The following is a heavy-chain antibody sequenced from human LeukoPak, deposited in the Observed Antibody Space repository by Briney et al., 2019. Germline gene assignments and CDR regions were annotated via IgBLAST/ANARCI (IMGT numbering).Heavy chain of an antibody. CDR3: ARGRNDFWSGYPYYYYGMDV. Sequence: SETLSLTCAVYGGSFSGYYWSWIRQPPGKGLEWIGEINHSGSTNYNPSLKSRVTVSADTSKNQFSLKLSSVTAADTAVYYCARGRNDFWSGYPYYYYGMDVWGQGTTVTVSS. CDR1: GGSFSGYY. V-gene: IGHV4-34*01. CDR2: INHSGST. J-gene: IGHJ6*02. D-gene: IGHD3-3*01.